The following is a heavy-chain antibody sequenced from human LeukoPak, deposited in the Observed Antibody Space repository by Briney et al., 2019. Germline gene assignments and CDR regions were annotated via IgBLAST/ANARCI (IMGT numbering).Heavy chain of an antibody. CDR1: GGSISSSSYY. CDR2: IYYSGST. V-gene: IGHV4-39*01. J-gene: IGHJ4*02. D-gene: IGHD2-8*01. Sequence: SETLSLTCTVAGGSISSSSYYWGWIRQPPGKGLEWFGSIYYSGSTYYNPSLKSRVTRSVDTSKNQFSLKLSSVTAADTAVYYCARHGDDILLYYFDYWGQGTLVTVSS. CDR3: ARHGDDILLYYFDY.